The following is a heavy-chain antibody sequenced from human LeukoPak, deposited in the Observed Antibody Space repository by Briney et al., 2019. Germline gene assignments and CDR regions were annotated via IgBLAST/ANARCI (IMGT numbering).Heavy chain of an antibody. CDR3: PRAHELGGVIVIAFDY. D-gene: IGHD3-16*02. CDR2: ISSSSSYI. CDR1: GFTFSSYS. V-gene: IGHV3-21*01. J-gene: IGHJ4*02. Sequence: PGGSLRLSCAASGFTFSSYSMNWVRQAPGKGLEWVSSISSSSSYIYYADSVKGRFTISRDNAKNSLYRQMNSLRAEDTAVYYCPRAHELGGVIVIAFDYWGQGTLVTVSS.